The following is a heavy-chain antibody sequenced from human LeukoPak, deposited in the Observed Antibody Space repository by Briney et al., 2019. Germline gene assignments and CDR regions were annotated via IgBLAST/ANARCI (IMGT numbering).Heavy chain of an antibody. Sequence: GGSLRLSCAASGFTFSSYSMNWVRQALGKGLEWVSSISSSSSYIYYADSVKGRFTISRDNAKNSLYLQMNSLRAEDTAVYYCARGEDIVVVPAAYYYGMDVWGKGTTVTVSS. CDR1: GFTFSSYS. CDR3: ARGEDIVVVPAAYYYGMDV. CDR2: ISSSSSYI. D-gene: IGHD2-2*01. V-gene: IGHV3-21*01. J-gene: IGHJ6*04.